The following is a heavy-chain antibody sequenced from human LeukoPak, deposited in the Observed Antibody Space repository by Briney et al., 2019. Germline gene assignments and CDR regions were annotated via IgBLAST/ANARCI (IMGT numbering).Heavy chain of an antibody. CDR2: IKQDGSVE. CDR3: ARIGYSSSSFDF. J-gene: IGHJ4*02. Sequence: GGSLRLSCAASGFTFSSYWMSWVRQAPGKGLEWVANIKQDGSVEYYVVSVKGRLTISRANAKESLYLQMNSLRAEDTAVYYCARIGYSSSSFDFWGQGTLVTVSS. D-gene: IGHD6-6*01. CDR1: GFTFSSYW. V-gene: IGHV3-7*05.